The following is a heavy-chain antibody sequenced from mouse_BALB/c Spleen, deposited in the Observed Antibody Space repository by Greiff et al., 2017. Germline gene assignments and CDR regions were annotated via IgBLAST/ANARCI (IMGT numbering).Heavy chain of an antibody. J-gene: IGHJ4*01. Sequence: EVNLVESGGGLVQPGGSLKLSCAASGFTFSSYTMSWVRQTPEKRLEWVAYISNGGGSTYYPATVKGRFTISRDNAKNTLYLQMSSVKSEDTAMYYCARHPKEAMDYWGQGTSVTVSS. V-gene: IGHV5-12-2*01. CDR1: GFTFSSYT. CDR3: ARHPKEAMDY. CDR2: ISNGGGST.